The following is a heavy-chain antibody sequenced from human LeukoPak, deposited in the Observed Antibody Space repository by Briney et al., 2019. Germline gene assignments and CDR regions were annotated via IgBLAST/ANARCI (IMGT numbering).Heavy chain of an antibody. Sequence: ASETLSLTCTVSGGSISSYYWSWIRQPPGKGLEWIGYIYYSGSTNYNPSLKSRVTISVDTSKNQFSLKLSSVTAADTAVYYCARENLGSYGSGSYYNGNWFDPWGQGTLVTVSS. CDR1: GGSISSYY. V-gene: IGHV4-59*01. CDR3: ARENLGSYGSGSYYNGNWFDP. J-gene: IGHJ5*02. CDR2: IYYSGST. D-gene: IGHD3-10*01.